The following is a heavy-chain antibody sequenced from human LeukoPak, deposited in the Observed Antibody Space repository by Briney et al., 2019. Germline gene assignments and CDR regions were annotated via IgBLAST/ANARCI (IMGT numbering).Heavy chain of an antibody. CDR2: IIPNTGGT. Sequence: ASVKVSCKASGYTFTDYYLHWVRQAPGQGLEWMGWIIPNTGGTNYAQKFQDWVTMSSDTSISTAYMELSSLRSDDTAVYYCARGSPSYAQWHFDLWGRGTLVTVSS. CDR3: ARGSPSYAQWHFDL. CDR1: GYTFTDYY. V-gene: IGHV1-2*04. J-gene: IGHJ2*01. D-gene: IGHD2/OR15-2a*01.